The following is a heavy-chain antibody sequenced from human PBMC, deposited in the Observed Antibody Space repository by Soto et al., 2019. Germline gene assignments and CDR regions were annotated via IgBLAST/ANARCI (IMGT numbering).Heavy chain of an antibody. Sequence: QVQLQESGPGLVEPSQTLSLTCTVSGGSINTGDYYWSWIRQPPGKGLEWIGHIYYSGNTNYNPSLKSRTTISIDTSKNQFFLNLSSLTAADTAVYYCARLTYLDWRYNDNWGQGTLVTVSS. D-gene: IGHD3-9*01. J-gene: IGHJ4*02. CDR3: ARLTYLDWRYNDN. V-gene: IGHV4-30-4*01. CDR1: GGSINTGDYY. CDR2: IYYSGNT.